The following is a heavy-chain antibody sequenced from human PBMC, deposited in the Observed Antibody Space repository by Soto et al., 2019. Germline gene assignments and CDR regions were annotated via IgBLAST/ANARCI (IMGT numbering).Heavy chain of an antibody. CDR1: GFTFRSYT. V-gene: IGHV3-21*01. Sequence: GGSLRLSCAASGFTFRSYTMNWVRQAPGKGLEWVSSVSSSSSYIYYVDSVKGRFTISRDNAKNSLYLQMNSLRAEDTAVYFCARESFRSRQQLFDYWGQGSLVTVSS. CDR3: ARESFRSRQQLFDY. D-gene: IGHD6-13*01. J-gene: IGHJ4*02. CDR2: VSSSSSYI.